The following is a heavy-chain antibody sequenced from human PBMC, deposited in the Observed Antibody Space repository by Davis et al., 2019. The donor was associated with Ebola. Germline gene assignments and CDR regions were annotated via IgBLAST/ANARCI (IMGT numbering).Heavy chain of an antibody. Sequence: PGGSLRLSCAASGFTFSSYSMNWVRQAPGKGLEWISYIGPSSNNIYYADSVKGRFTISRDNSKNTLYLQMNSLRAEDTALYYCAANFVIAAVPASIAHWGQGTLVTVSS. CDR2: IGPSSNNI. J-gene: IGHJ4*02. CDR3: AANFVIAAVPASIAH. CDR1: GFTFSSYS. V-gene: IGHV3-48*01. D-gene: IGHD2-2*01.